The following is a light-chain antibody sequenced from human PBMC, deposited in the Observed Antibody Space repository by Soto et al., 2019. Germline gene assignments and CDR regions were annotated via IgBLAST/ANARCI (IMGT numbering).Light chain of an antibody. CDR1: QSIGSW. CDR3: QQYNDYSS. CDR2: KAS. Sequence: DIQMTQSPSTLSASVGDRVTITCRASQSIGSWLAWYQQKPGEAPKLLIYKASSLESGVPSRFSGSGSGTEFPLTISSLQPDDFATYYCQQYNDYSSFGQGTKVEIK. V-gene: IGKV1-5*03. J-gene: IGKJ1*01.